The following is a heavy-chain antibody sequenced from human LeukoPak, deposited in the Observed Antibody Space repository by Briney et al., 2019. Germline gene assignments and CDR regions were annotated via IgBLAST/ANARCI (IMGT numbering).Heavy chain of an antibody. CDR3: ARSDQADDY. J-gene: IGHJ4*02. Sequence: GRSLRLSCAASGFTFSSYWMHWVRQVPGKGLVWVARINPGGSSITYADSVKGRFTISRDNAKNTLYLQMDSLIAEDTGVSYCARSDQADDYWGEGTLVTVSS. D-gene: IGHD2-2*01. CDR1: GFTFSSYW. V-gene: IGHV3-74*01. CDR2: INPGGSSI.